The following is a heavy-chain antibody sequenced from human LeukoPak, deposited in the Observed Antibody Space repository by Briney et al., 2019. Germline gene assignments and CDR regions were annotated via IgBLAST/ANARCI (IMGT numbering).Heavy chain of an antibody. D-gene: IGHD3-22*01. Sequence: GGSLRLSCAASGFTFSSYGMHWVRQAPGKGLEWVSGISGSGGSTYYADSVKGRFTISRDNSKNTLYLQMNSLRAEDTAVYYCAKDPMIVVVITRSFDYWGQGTLVTVSS. V-gene: IGHV3-23*01. CDR1: GFTFSSYG. CDR2: ISGSGGST. CDR3: AKDPMIVVVITRSFDY. J-gene: IGHJ4*02.